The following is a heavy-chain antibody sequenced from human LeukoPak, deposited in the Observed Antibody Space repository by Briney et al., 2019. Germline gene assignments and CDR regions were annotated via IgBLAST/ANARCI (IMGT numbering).Heavy chain of an antibody. Sequence: SETLSLTCTVSGGSISNYYWSWIRQTPGKGLEWIGYAYYSGSTNYNPSLKSRLTMSVDTSRNQFSLKLSSVTAADMAVYYCARGRFPLPAPFDYWGQGTQVTVSS. CDR3: ARGRFPLPAPFDY. CDR1: GGSISNYY. CDR2: AYYSGST. J-gene: IGHJ4*02. D-gene: IGHD2-2*01. V-gene: IGHV4-59*01.